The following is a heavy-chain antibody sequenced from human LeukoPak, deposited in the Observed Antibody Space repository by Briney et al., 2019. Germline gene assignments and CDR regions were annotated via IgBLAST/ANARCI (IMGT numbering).Heavy chain of an antibody. D-gene: IGHD1-26*01. J-gene: IGHJ4*02. Sequence: SETESLTRTVYARSITTADFDWAWIRQPPGQVFEWIATISSSGKAYYYPSLMSRVTISVDTSKNQFSLDVTSVTAADTGLFYCARFKGGTGFDYWGRGILVIVS. CDR1: ARSITTADFD. CDR3: ARFKGGTGFDY. CDR2: ISSSGKA. V-gene: IGHV4-39*01.